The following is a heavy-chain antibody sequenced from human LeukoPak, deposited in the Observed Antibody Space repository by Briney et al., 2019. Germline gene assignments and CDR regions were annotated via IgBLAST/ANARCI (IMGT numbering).Heavy chain of an antibody. J-gene: IGHJ4*02. CDR1: GFTFSSYG. CDR2: IWYDGSNK. CDR3: ASSLRIAALEY. Sequence: PGRSLRLSCAASGFTFSSYGMHWVRQAPGKGLEWVAVIWYDGSNKYYADSVKGRFTISRDNSKNTLYLQMNSLRAEDTAVYYCASSLRIAALEYWGQGTLVTVSS. V-gene: IGHV3-33*01. D-gene: IGHD6-13*01.